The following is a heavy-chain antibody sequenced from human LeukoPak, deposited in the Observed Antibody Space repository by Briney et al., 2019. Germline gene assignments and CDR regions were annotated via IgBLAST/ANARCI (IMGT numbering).Heavy chain of an antibody. V-gene: IGHV3-9*01. CDR2: ISWNSGSI. D-gene: IGHD6-13*01. CDR1: GFTFDDYA. CDR3: AKGTLMAAAGPFDY. Sequence: QAGGSLRLSCAASGFTFDDYAMHWVRQAPGKGLEWVSGISWNSGSIGCADSVKGRFTISRDNAKNSLYLQMNSLRAEDTALYYCAKGTLMAAAGPFDYWGQGTLVTVSS. J-gene: IGHJ4*02.